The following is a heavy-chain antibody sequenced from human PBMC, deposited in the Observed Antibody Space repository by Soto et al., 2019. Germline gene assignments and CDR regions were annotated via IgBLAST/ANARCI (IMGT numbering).Heavy chain of an antibody. CDR1: GFTFSSYG. J-gene: IGHJ6*02. Sequence: GGSLRLSCAASGFTFSSYGMHWVRQAPGKGLEWVAVISYDGSNKYYADSVKGRFTISRDNSKNTLYLQMNSPRAEDTAVYYCAKSSAAAAGIMDVWGQGTTVTVSS. D-gene: IGHD6-13*01. CDR2: ISYDGSNK. V-gene: IGHV3-30*18. CDR3: AKSSAAAAGIMDV.